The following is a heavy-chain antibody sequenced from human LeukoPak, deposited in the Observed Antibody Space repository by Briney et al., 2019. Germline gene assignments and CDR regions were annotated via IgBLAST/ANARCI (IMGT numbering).Heavy chain of an antibody. V-gene: IGHV4-59*01. D-gene: IGHD2-15*01. CDR1: GGXISSCY. CDR3: ARRGYCSGGSCYSFDY. J-gene: IGHJ4*02. Sequence: SETLSLTCTVSGGXISSCYWSWIRQPPGKGLEWIGYIYYSGSTNYNSSLKSRVTISVDTSKNQFSLKLSSVTAADTAVYYCARRGYCSGGSCYSFDYWGQGTLVTVSS. CDR2: IYYSGST.